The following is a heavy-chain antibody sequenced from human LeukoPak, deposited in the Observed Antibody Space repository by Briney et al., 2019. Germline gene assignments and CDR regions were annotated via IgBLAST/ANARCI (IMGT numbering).Heavy chain of an antibody. V-gene: IGHV3-11*01. CDR3: ARVKDLYGAGNPSDAFDI. CDR2: LSFSSAKR. D-gene: IGHD3-10*01. Sequence: GGSLRLSCVASGFSFSYYHMTRIRQAPGKVLQWVAYLSFSSAKRYPADSVRGRFNISRDNANTSLYLHMKSLRAEDTALSSCARVKDLYGAGNPSDAFDIWGQGTMVTV. CDR1: GFSFSYYH. J-gene: IGHJ3*02.